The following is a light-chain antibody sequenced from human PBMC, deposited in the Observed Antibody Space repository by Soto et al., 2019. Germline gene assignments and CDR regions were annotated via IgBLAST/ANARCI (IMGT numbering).Light chain of an antibody. CDR1: SSDVGDYNY. J-gene: IGLJ3*02. V-gene: IGLV2-11*01. Sequence: QSALTQPRSVSGSPGQSVTISCTGTSSDVGDYNYASWYQQYPGKAPKLVIYDVSKRPSGVPDRFSGSKSGNTASLTISGLQAEDEADYFCCSLAGSITLGVFGGGTKLTVL. CDR2: DVS. CDR3: CSLAGSITLGV.